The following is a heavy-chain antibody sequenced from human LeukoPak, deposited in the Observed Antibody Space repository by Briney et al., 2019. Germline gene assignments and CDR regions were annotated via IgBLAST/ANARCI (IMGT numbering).Heavy chain of an antibody. V-gene: IGHV4-34*01. CDR2: INHSGST. D-gene: IGHD6-19*01. J-gene: IGHJ4*02. CDR3: ARRALAGYSSGWYGY. CDR1: GGSFSGYY. Sequence: SETLSLTCAVYGGSFSGYYWSWIRQPPGKGLEWIGEINHSGSTNYNPSLKSRVTISVDTSKNQFSLKLSSVTAADTAVYYCARRALAGYSSGWYGYWGQGTLVTVSP.